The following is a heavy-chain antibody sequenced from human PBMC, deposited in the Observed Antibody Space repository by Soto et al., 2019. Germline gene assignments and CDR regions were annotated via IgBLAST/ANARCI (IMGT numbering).Heavy chain of an antibody. J-gene: IGHJ4*02. Sequence: QVQLVQSGAEVKKPGASVKVSCKASGYTFTTYGISWVRQAPGQGLEWMGWISAYSGSTKFAQKLQGRVTMTTDTSATPAYMELRRLTSDDTAVYYCARDFTKSSSWPYYFAYWGQGTLVTVSS. V-gene: IGHV1-18*01. CDR2: ISAYSGST. CDR1: GYTFTTYG. CDR3: ARDFTKSSSWPYYFAY. D-gene: IGHD6-13*01.